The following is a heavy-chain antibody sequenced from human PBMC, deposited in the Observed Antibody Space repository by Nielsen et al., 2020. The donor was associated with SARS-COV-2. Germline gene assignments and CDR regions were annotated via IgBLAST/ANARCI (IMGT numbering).Heavy chain of an antibody. V-gene: IGHV3-30*03. CDR3: ARAGGHNFVGWFDP. J-gene: IGHJ5*02. Sequence: GESLKISCAASGFTFSSYGMHWVRQAPGKGLEWVAVISHDGRHKYYADSVEGRFTVSRDNSQNMLYLQMNSLRGEDRAVYYCARAGGHNFVGWFDPWGQGTLVTVSS. CDR1: GFTFSSYG. D-gene: IGHD2-8*02. CDR2: ISHDGRHK.